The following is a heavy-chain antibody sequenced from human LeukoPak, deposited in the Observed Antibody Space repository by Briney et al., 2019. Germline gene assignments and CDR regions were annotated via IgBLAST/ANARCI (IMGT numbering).Heavy chain of an antibody. CDR1: GGTFSSYA. CDR2: IIPIFGTA. D-gene: IGHD2-2*01. CDR3: ASKIVVVPAADYYYYYMDV. Sequence: GSSVKVSCKASGGTFSSYAISWVRQAPGQGLEWMGGIIPIFGTANYAQKFQGRVTITADESTSTAYMELSSLRSEDTAVYYCASKIVVVPAADYYYYYMDVWGKGTTVTVSS. J-gene: IGHJ6*03. V-gene: IGHV1-69*01.